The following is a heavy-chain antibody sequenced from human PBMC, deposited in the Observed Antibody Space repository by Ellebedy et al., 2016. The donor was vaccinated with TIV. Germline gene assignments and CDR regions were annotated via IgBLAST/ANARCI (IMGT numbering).Heavy chain of an antibody. D-gene: IGHD2-15*01. V-gene: IGHV3-15*01. CDR1: GFTLNIAW. Sequence: PGGSLRLSCAASGFTLNIAWMRWVRQAPGKGLEWVGRIKSKTDGDITDYAAPVKGRFSISRDDSKNTLYLQMNSLKTEDTAVYYCTTLGGFDYWGQGTLVTVSS. CDR2: IKSKTDGDIT. CDR3: TTLGGFDY. J-gene: IGHJ4*02.